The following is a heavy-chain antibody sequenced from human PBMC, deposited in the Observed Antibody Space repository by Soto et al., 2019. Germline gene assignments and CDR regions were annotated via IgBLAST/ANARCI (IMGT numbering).Heavy chain of an antibody. CDR1: GGSISSGDYY. D-gene: IGHD1-26*01. CDR2: IYYSGST. J-gene: IGHJ3*02. CDR3: ARPVSSGSYSGAFDI. Sequence: SETLSLTCTVSGGSISSGDYYWSWIRQPPGKGLEWIGYIYYSGSTYYNPSLESRVTISVDTSKNQFSLKLSSVTAADTAVYYCARPVSSGSYSGAFDIWGQGTMVTVSS. V-gene: IGHV4-30-4*01.